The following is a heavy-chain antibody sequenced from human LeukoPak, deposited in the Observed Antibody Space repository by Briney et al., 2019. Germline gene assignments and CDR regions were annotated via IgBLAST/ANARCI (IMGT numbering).Heavy chain of an antibody. Sequence: ASVKVSSKASGYTFTVYYMHWVRLAPGQGLEWMGWINPNSGGTNYAQKFQGRVTMTRDTSISTANMELSRLRSDDTAVYYCARVTTTVTTDAFDIWGQGTMVTVSS. V-gene: IGHV1-2*02. CDR3: ARVTTTVTTDAFDI. CDR2: INPNSGGT. CDR1: GYTFTVYY. D-gene: IGHD4-17*01. J-gene: IGHJ3*02.